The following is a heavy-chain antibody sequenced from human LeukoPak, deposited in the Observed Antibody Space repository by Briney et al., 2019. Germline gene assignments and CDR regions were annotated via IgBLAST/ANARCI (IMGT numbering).Heavy chain of an antibody. D-gene: IGHD3-10*01. J-gene: IGHJ4*02. CDR2: IWYDGSNK. CDR1: GFTFSSYG. Sequence: GGSLRLSCAASGFTFSSYGMHWVPQAPGKGLEGVADIWYDGSNKYYADSVKGRFTISRDNSKNTLYLQMNSLRAEDTAVYYCARDGDYYGSGTTTPYYFDCWGQGTLVTVSS. V-gene: IGHV3-33*01. CDR3: ARDGDYYGSGTTTPYYFDC.